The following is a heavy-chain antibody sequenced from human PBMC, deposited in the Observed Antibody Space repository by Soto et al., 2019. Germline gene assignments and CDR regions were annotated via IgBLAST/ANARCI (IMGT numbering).Heavy chain of an antibody. D-gene: IGHD3-3*01. CDR2: VYAAGNT. V-gene: IGHV4-4*07. J-gene: IGHJ4*02. CDR1: GDSVTSHY. CDR3: ARVFDYWSGYYVY. Sequence: SETLSLTCNVSGDSVTSHYWSWIRQPAGKGLEWIGRVYAAGNTNYNPSLTGRVTMSIDTSKKQFSLRMTSLTAADTAVYFCARVFDYWSGYYVYWGQGILVTVSS.